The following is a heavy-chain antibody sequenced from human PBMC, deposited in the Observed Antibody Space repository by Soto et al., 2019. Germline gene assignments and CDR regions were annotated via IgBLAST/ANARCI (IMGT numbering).Heavy chain of an antibody. Sequence: QLQLQESGPGLVKPSETLSLTCTVSGGSISSSSYYWGWIRQPPGKGLEWIGSIYYSGSTYYNPSLKSRVTISVDTSKNQFSLKLSSVTAADTAVYYCARQVASGSYYLGYWGQGTLVTVSS. CDR1: GGSISSSSYY. D-gene: IGHD1-26*01. J-gene: IGHJ4*02. V-gene: IGHV4-39*01. CDR2: IYYSGST. CDR3: ARQVASGSYYLGY.